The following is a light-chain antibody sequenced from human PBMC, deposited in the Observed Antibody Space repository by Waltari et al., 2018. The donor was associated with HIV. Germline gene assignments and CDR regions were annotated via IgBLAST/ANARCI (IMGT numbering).Light chain of an antibody. CDR2: KAS. J-gene: IGKJ1*01. V-gene: IGKV1-5*03. Sequence: QMTQSPSPLSAFVGDRVTITCRASQNIKDYLAWYQQKPGKAPKLLIYKASTLQSGVPSRFSGSGSGTDFTLTISSLQPDDFATYYCQHNDGWPWTFGQGTKAE. CDR1: QNIKDY. CDR3: QHNDGWPWT.